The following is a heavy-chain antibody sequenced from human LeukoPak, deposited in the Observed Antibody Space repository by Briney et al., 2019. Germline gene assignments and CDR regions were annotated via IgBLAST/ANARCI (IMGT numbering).Heavy chain of an antibody. CDR1: GFTFSGYG. V-gene: IGHV3-53*01. Sequence: GGSLRLSCATSGFTFSGYGMHWVRQAPGKGLEWVSVIYSGGSTYYADSVKGRFTISRDNSKNTLYLQMNSLRAEDTAVYYCARSIAAAGYFDYWGQGTLVTVSS. D-gene: IGHD6-13*01. J-gene: IGHJ4*02. CDR3: ARSIAAAGYFDY. CDR2: IYSGGST.